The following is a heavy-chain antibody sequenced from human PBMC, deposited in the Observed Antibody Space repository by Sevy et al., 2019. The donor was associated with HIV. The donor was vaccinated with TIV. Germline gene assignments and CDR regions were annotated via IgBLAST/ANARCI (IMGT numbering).Heavy chain of an antibody. CDR3: ARSISWFASFDY. J-gene: IGHJ4*02. CDR2: IIRMFGTA. CDR1: GRTFRSNA. V-gene: IGHV1-69*13. D-gene: IGHD3-10*01. Sequence: ASVKVSCKSSGRTFRSNAISWVRQAPGQGLEWMGGIIRMFGTANYAQKFQGRVTITADESASTAYMELSSLRSDDTAIYYCARSISWFASFDYWGQGTLVTVSS.